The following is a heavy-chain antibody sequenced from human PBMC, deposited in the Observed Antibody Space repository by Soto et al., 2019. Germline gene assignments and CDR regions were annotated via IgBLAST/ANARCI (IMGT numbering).Heavy chain of an antibody. J-gene: IGHJ6*03. CDR3: ARVGYYDFWSGYPGHYYCYYMDV. Sequence: ASVKVSCKASGYTFTSYDTNWVRQATGHGPEWMGWMNPNSGNTGYAQKFQGRVTMTRNTSISTAYMELSSLRSEDTAVYYCARVGYYDFWSGYPGHYYCYYMDVWGKGTTVTVSS. D-gene: IGHD3-3*01. V-gene: IGHV1-8*01. CDR1: GYTFTSYD. CDR2: MNPNSGNT.